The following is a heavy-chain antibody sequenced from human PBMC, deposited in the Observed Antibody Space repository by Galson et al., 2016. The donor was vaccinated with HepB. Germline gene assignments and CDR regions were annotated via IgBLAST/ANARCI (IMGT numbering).Heavy chain of an antibody. J-gene: IGHJ6*02. CDR3: AKGLTAAAPGWKPS. CDR1: GFTFSSYD. Sequence: SLRLSCAASGFTFSSYDMSWVRQAPGKGLEWVSGITGSGGRTNYVDSVKGRFTISRDNSKNTLYLQMNSLRAEDTAVYYCAKGLTAAAPGWKPSGGQGTTVTVSS. D-gene: IGHD6-13*01. V-gene: IGHV3-23*01. CDR2: ITGSGGRT.